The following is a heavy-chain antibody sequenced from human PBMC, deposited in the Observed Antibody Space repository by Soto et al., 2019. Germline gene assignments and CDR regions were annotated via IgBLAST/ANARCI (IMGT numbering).Heavy chain of an antibody. CDR2: VSGSGGDT. J-gene: IGHJ4*02. V-gene: IGHV3-23*01. Sequence: PGGSLRLSCAASGFTFTSYAMSWVRQAPGKGLEWVSGVSGSGGDTYYADSVKGRFTISRDNSKNTLYLQMHNLRAEDTAVYYCAKDHSSYVYYYDRSGHYFYLGDYWGQGTLVTVSS. D-gene: IGHD3-22*01. CDR1: GFTFTSYA. CDR3: AKDHSSYVYYYDRSGHYFYLGDY.